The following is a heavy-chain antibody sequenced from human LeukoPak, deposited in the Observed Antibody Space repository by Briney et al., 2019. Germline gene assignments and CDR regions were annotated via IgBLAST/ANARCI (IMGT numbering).Heavy chain of an antibody. Sequence: SETLSLTCAVYGGSFSGYYWSWIRQPPGKGLEWIGEINHSGSTNYNPSLKSRVTISVDTSKNQFSLKLSSVTAADTAVYYCAGEGDYDILTGYYSAFDIWGQGTMVTVSS. CDR1: GGSFSGYY. CDR3: AGEGDYDILTGYYSAFDI. CDR2: INHSGST. D-gene: IGHD3-9*01. J-gene: IGHJ3*02. V-gene: IGHV4-34*01.